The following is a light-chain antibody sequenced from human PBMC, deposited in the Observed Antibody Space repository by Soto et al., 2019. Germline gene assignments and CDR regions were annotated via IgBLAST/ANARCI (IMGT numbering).Light chain of an antibody. J-gene: IGKJ3*01. CDR1: QSVSSSY. V-gene: IGKV3-20*01. CDR3: QQYGSSIFT. Sequence: EIVLTQSPGTLSLSPGERATLSCRASQSVSSSYLGWYQQKHGQAPRLLIYGASSRATGITDRFSGSGSGTDFTLTISRLESEDFAVYYCQQYGSSIFTCGPGTKVDIK. CDR2: GAS.